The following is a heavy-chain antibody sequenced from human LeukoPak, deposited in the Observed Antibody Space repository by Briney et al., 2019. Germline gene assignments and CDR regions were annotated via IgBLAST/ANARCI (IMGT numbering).Heavy chain of an antibody. J-gene: IGHJ4*02. CDR2: IIPIFGTA. CDR3: ARGGNSIDRNFDY. V-gene: IGHV1-69*05. CDR1: GGTFSSYA. D-gene: IGHD6-6*01. Sequence: GASVKVSCKASGGTFSSYAISWVRQAPGQGLEWMGGIIPIFGTANYAQKFQGRVTITTDESTSTAYMELGSLRSEDTAVYYCARGGNSIDRNFDYWGQGTLVTVSS.